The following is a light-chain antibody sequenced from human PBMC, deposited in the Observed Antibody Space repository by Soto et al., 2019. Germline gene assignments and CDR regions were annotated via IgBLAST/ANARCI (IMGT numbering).Light chain of an antibody. J-gene: IGKJ4*01. CDR2: KAS. CDR1: QTISSW. V-gene: IGKV1-5*03. CDR3: QQYRNLVALT. Sequence: DIQMTQSPSTLSGSVGDRVTITCRASQTISSWLAWYQQKPGKAPKLLIYKASTLKSGVPSRFSGSGSGTDFTFTISSLQPEDIATYYCQQYRNLVALTFGGGTKVDIK.